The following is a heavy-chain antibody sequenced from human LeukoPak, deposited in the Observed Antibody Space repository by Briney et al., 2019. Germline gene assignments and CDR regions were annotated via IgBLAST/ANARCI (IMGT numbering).Heavy chain of an antibody. J-gene: IGHJ5*02. CDR3: ATYCSGGSCYYLGSFDP. CDR1: GGSISSYY. Sequence: SETLSLTCTVSGGSISSYYWSWIRQPPGKGLEWIGYIYYSGSTNYNPSLKSRVTISVDTSKNQFSLKLSSVTAADTAVYYCATYCSGGSCYYLGSFDPWGQGTLVTVSS. V-gene: IGHV4-59*01. D-gene: IGHD2-15*01. CDR2: IYYSGST.